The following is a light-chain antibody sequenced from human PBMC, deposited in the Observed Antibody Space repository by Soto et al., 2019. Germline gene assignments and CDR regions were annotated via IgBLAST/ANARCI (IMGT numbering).Light chain of an antibody. CDR3: QQDGSSPFT. J-gene: IGKJ3*01. Sequence: EIVLTQSPGTLSLSPGERATLSCRASQSVSSNYLTWYQQKPGQAPRLLIYGASSRATGIPDRFSGSGYGTDFTLTISRLEPEDFAVYYCQQDGSSPFTFGPGTKVDIK. CDR2: GAS. V-gene: IGKV3-20*01. CDR1: QSVSSNY.